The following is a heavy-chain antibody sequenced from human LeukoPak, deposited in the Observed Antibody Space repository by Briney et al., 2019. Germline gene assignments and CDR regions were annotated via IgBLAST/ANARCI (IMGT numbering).Heavy chain of an antibody. CDR1: GDSVSSNSAA. CDR2: TYYRSKWYN. V-gene: IGHV6-1*01. D-gene: IGHD3-10*01. J-gene: IGHJ4*02. CDR3: ARVRYYYGSGSYTTFDY. Sequence: SQTLSLTCAISGDSVSSNSAAWNWIRQSSSRGLEWLGRTYYRSKWYNDYAVSVKSRITINPDTSKNQFSLQLNSVTPEDTAVYYCARVRYYYGSGSYTTFDYWGQGTLVTVSS.